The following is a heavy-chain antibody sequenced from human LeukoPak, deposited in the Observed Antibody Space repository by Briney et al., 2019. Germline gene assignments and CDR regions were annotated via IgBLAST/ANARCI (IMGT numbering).Heavy chain of an antibody. Sequence: GGSLRLSCAASGFTFSSYAMHWVRQAPGKGLAWVANIKQDGSEKYYVDSVKGRFTVSRDNAKNSLYLQMNSLRAEDTAVYYCARDLRATTSPGSPQYWGQGTLVTVSS. CDR3: ARDLRATTSPGSPQY. CDR2: IKQDGSEK. D-gene: IGHD1-1*01. V-gene: IGHV3-7*01. J-gene: IGHJ4*02. CDR1: GFTFSSYA.